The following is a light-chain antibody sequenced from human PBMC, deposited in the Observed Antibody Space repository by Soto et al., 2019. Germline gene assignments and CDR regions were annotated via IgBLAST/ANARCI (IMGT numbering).Light chain of an antibody. V-gene: IGKV3-20*01. CDR2: GIS. J-gene: IGKJ1*01. CDR3: QQYDKWPRT. CDR1: QSVSSNY. Sequence: EIVLTQSPGTLSLSPGERATLSCRASQSVSSNYFAWYQQKPGQAPRLLIYGISSRATDIPARFTAGGSGTEFTLTISSLQSDDLAVYYCQQYDKWPRTFGQGTKVDIK.